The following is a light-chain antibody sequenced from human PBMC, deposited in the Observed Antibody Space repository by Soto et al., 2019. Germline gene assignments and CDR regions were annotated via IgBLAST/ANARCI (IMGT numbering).Light chain of an antibody. CDR2: GNN. CDR3: QSYDTGLSGSVM. V-gene: IGLV1-40*01. CDR1: SSNIGAGYD. Sequence: QSVLTQPPSVSGAPGQRVTISCTGSSSNIGAGYDVHWYQKLPGTAPKLLIYGNNNRPSGVPDRFSASKSGASASLAITGLEPEDEAEYYCQSYDTGLSGSVMFGGGTKLTVL. J-gene: IGLJ3*02.